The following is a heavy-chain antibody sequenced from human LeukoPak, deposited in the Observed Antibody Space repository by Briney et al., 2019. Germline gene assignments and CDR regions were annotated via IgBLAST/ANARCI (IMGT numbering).Heavy chain of an antibody. CDR3: ARRRDGYRKKVTSIDY. CDR1: GGSFSGYY. D-gene: IGHD5-24*01. J-gene: IGHJ4*02. CDR2: INHSGST. V-gene: IGHV4-34*01. Sequence: SETLSLTCAVYGGSFSGYYWSWIRQPPGKGLEWIGEINHSGSTNYNPSLKSRVTISVDTSKNQFSLKLSSVTAADTAVYYCARRRDGYRKKVTSIDYWGQGTLVTVSS.